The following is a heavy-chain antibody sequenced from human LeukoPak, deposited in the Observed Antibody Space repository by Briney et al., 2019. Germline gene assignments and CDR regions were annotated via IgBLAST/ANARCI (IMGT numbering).Heavy chain of an antibody. Sequence: SETPSLTCTVSGGSISSYYWSWIRQPPGKGLEWIGYIYYSGSTNYNPSLKSRVTISVDTSKNQFSLKLSSVTAADTAVYYCARGLASAGMGLWGQGTLVTVSS. CDR2: IYYSGST. J-gene: IGHJ4*02. CDR3: ARGLASAGMGL. D-gene: IGHD6-13*01. V-gene: IGHV4-59*01. CDR1: GGSISSYY.